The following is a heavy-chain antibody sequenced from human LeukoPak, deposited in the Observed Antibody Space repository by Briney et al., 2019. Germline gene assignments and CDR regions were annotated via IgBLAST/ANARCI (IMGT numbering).Heavy chain of an antibody. J-gene: IGHJ4*02. Sequence: ASVKVSCKASGYTFTSYGISWVRQAPGQGLEWMGWISAYNGNTNYAQKLQGRVTMTTDTSTSTAYMELRSLRSDDTAVYYCARSYDSSGYSPLDYWGQGTLVTVSS. D-gene: IGHD3-22*01. V-gene: IGHV1-18*01. CDR3: ARSYDSSGYSPLDY. CDR1: GYTFTSYG. CDR2: ISAYNGNT.